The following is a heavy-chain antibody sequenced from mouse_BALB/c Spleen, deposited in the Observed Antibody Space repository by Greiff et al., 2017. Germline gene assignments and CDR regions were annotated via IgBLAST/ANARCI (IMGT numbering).Heavy chain of an antibody. Sequence: EVQVVESGGGLVKPGGSLKLSCAASGFTFSSYAMSWVRQTPEKRLEWVASISSGGSTYYPDSVKGRFTISRDNARNILYLQMSSLRSEDTAMYYCARGPYDGYYGFAYWGQGTLVTVSA. CDR2: ISSGGST. V-gene: IGHV5-6-5*01. J-gene: IGHJ3*01. CDR1: GFTFSSYA. D-gene: IGHD2-3*01. CDR3: ARGPYDGYYGFAY.